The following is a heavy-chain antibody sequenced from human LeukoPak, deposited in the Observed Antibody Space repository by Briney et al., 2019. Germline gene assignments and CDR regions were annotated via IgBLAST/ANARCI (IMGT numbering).Heavy chain of an antibody. D-gene: IGHD3-16*01. CDR3: AKDLGGYLDY. J-gene: IGHJ4*02. CDR1: GFTFSSYS. Sequence: GGSLRLSCAASGFTFSSYSMNWVRQAPGKGLEWVSSISSGSSYIYYADSVKGRFTISRDNAKNSLYLQMNSLRAEDTAVYYCAKDLGGYLDYWGQGTLVTVSS. V-gene: IGHV3-21*01. CDR2: ISSGSSYI.